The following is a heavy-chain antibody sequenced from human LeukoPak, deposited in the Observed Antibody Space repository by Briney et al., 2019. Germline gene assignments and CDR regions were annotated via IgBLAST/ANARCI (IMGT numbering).Heavy chain of an antibody. CDR1: GFTFSSYG. J-gene: IGHJ4*02. Sequence: GRSLRLSCAASGFTFSSYGMHWVRQAPGKGLEWVAVIRYDGSNKYYADSVKGRFTISRDSSKNTLYLQMNSLRAEDTAVYYCARDLNDYFDYWGQGTLVTVSS. CDR3: ARDLNDYFDY. D-gene: IGHD3-9*01. V-gene: IGHV3-33*01. CDR2: IRYDGSNK.